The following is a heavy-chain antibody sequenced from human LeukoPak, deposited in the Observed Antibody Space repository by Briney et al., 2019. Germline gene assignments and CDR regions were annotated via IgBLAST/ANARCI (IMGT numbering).Heavy chain of an antibody. D-gene: IGHD3-22*01. V-gene: IGHV1-46*01. Sequence: ASVKVSCKASGYTFTSYYMHWVRQAPGQGLEWMGIINPSGGSTSYAQKFQGRVTMTRDTSTSTVYMELSSLRSDDTAVYYCARGPRYYYDSSGRGTTDYWGQGTLVTVSS. J-gene: IGHJ4*02. CDR2: INPSGGST. CDR3: ARGPRYYYDSSGRGTTDY. CDR1: GYTFTSYY.